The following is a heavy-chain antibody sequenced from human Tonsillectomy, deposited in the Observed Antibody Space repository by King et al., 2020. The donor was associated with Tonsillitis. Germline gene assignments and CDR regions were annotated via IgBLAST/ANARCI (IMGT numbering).Heavy chain of an antibody. CDR3: AQAGWGYDFWCGYYIPGDY. Sequence: VQLVESGGGLVQPGGSLRLSCAASGFPFSSYAMTWVRQAPGKGLEWVSTISGSGGSTYYADSVKGRFTISRDNSRSTLYLQMNSLRAEEPAASYCAQAGWGYDFWCGYYIPGDYWGQGTLVTVSS. J-gene: IGHJ4*02. CDR2: ISGSGGST. CDR1: GFPFSSYA. V-gene: IGHV3-23*04. D-gene: IGHD3-3*01.